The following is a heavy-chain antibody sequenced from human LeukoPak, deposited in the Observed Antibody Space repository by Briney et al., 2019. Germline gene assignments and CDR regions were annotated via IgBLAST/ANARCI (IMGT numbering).Heavy chain of an antibody. CDR3: ARDRVGATTSDY. V-gene: IGHV3-66*01. CDR2: IYSGGRT. D-gene: IGHD1-26*01. Sequence: GGSLRLSCAASGFTVSRNYMSWVRQAPGKGLEWVSVIYSGGRTYYADSVKGRFTISRDNAKNSLYLQMNSLRAEDTAVYYCARDRVGATTSDYWGQGTLVTVSS. J-gene: IGHJ4*02. CDR1: GFTVSRNY.